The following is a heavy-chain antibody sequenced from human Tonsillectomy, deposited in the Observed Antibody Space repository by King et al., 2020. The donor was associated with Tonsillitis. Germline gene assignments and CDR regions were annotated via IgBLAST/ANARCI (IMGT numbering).Heavy chain of an antibody. CDR2: ISSSGGTT. D-gene: IGHD4-11*01. CDR1: GFTFSSYE. J-gene: IGHJ4*02. Sequence: VQLVESGGGLVQPGGSLRLSCAASGFTFSSYEMNWVRRAPGKGLEWVSYISSSGGTTYYADSVKGRFTISRDNAKNSLYLQMNSLRAEDTAVYYCARAETYDYSNPFDYWGQGTLVTVSS. V-gene: IGHV3-48*03. CDR3: ARAETYDYSNPFDY.